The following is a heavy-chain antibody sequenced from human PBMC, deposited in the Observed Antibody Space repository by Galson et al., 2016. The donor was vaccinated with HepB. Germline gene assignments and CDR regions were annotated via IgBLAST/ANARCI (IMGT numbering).Heavy chain of an antibody. CDR3: ARRAVAGTENWFDP. J-gene: IGHJ5*02. Sequence: WMGWINAYNVNTNYAQKLQGRVTMTTDTSTSTAYMELRSLTSDDTAVYYCARRAVAGTENWFDPWGQGTLVTVSS. D-gene: IGHD6-19*01. CDR2: INAYNVNT. V-gene: IGHV1-18*01.